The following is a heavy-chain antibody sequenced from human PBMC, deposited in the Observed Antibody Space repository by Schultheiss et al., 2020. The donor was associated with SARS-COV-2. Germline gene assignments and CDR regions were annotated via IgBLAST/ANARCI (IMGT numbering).Heavy chain of an antibody. Sequence: ASVKVSCQASRYTFTKYFTQWVRQGPGQGLEWMGRINPNSGGTKYTQKFQGRVTMTRDTSISTAYMELSRLRSDDTAVYYCATGRAITIFFDYWGQGTLVTVSS. J-gene: IGHJ4*02. D-gene: IGHD3-3*01. CDR3: ATGRAITIFFDY. CDR2: INPNSGGT. V-gene: IGHV1-2*06. CDR1: RYTFTKYF.